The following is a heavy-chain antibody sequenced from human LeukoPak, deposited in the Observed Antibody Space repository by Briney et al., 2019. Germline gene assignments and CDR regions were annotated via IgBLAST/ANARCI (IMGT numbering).Heavy chain of an antibody. V-gene: IGHV3-30*03. CDR2: ISYDGSNK. D-gene: IGHD2-15*01. CDR1: GFTFSSYG. Sequence: PGGSLRLSCAASGFTFSSYGMHWVRQAPGKGLEWVAVISYDGSNKYYADSVKGRFTISRDNSKNTLYLQMNSLRAEDTAVYYCATSSGYCSGGNCQKFDYWGQGTLVTVSS. J-gene: IGHJ4*02. CDR3: ATSSGYCSGGNCQKFDY.